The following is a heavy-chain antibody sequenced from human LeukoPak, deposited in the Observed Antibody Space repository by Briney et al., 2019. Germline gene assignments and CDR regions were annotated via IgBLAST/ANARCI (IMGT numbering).Heavy chain of an antibody. J-gene: IGHJ6*03. Sequence: SETLSLTCTVSGGSICSYYWSWIRQPAGKGLEWIGRIYTSGSTNYNPSLKSRVTMSVDTSKNQFSLKLSSVTAADTAVYYCARESTGDLDYNYYYMDVWGKGTTVTVSS. V-gene: IGHV4-4*07. CDR2: IYTSGST. CDR1: GGSICSYY. D-gene: IGHD7-27*01. CDR3: ARESTGDLDYNYYYMDV.